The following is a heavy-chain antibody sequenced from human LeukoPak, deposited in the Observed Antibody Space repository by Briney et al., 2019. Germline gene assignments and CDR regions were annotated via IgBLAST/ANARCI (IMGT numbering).Heavy chain of an antibody. CDR1: GFTFSSYG. Sequence: GRSLRLSCAASGFTFSSYGMHWVRQAPGKGLEWVAVISYDGSSKYYADSVKGRFTISRDNSKNTLYLQMNSLRAEDTAVYYCAKDRGPTGTYYFDYWGQGTLVTVSS. V-gene: IGHV3-30*18. CDR3: AKDRGPTGTYYFDY. J-gene: IGHJ4*02. D-gene: IGHD1-1*01. CDR2: ISYDGSSK.